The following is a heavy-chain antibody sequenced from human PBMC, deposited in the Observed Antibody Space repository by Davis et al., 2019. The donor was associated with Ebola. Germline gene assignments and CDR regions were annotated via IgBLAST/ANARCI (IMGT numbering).Heavy chain of an antibody. D-gene: IGHD6-6*01. CDR3: ASLWVAARLLSP. J-gene: IGHJ5*02. CDR2: INHSGST. CDR1: GGSFSGYY. V-gene: IGHV4-34*01. Sequence: PSETLSLTCAVYGGSFSGYYWSWIRQPPGKGLEWIGEINHSGSTNYNPSLKSRVTISVDTSKNQFSLKLSSVTAADTAVYYCASLWVAARLLSPWGQGTLVTVSS.